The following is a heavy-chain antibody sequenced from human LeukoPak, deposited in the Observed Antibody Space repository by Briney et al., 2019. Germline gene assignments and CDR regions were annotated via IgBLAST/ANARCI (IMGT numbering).Heavy chain of an antibody. CDR3: ARDRTRYCSGGSCYSSYGMDV. V-gene: IGHV3-21*01. Sequence: PGGSLRLSCAASGFTFSSYNMNWVRQAPGKGLEWVSSISSSGSYTYYADSGKGRFTISRDNAKNSLYLQMNSLRAEDTAVYYCARDRTRYCSGGSCYSSYGMDVWGQGTTVTVSS. CDR1: GFTFSSYN. D-gene: IGHD2-15*01. CDR2: ISSSGSYT. J-gene: IGHJ6*02.